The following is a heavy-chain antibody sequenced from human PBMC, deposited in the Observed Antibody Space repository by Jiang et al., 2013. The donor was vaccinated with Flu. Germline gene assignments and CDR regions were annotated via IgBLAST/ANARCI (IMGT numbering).Heavy chain of an antibody. J-gene: IGHJ5*02. V-gene: IGHV1-69*13. Sequence: EVKEPGASVKISCKTSGYSFSTDPISWVRQAPGQGLEWMGGIIPIFGTANYAQKFQGRVTITADESTSTAYMELSSLRSEDTAVYYCARMSGDYDILTGYYKRGNWFDPWGQGTLVTVSS. CDR3: ARMSGDYDILTGYYKRGNWFDP. CDR1: GYSFSTDP. D-gene: IGHD3-9*01. CDR2: IIPIFGTA.